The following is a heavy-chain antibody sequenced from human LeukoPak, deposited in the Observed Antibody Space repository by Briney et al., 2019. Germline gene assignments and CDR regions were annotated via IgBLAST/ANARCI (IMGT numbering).Heavy chain of an antibody. CDR3: ARGFRDGYSFGHYFDY. CDR1: GFSFSSYW. D-gene: IGHD5-18*01. Sequence: PGGSLRLSCAASGFSFSSYWMSWVRQAPGKRLEWVANIKEDGSEKYYVDSVKGRFTISRDNAKNTLYLQMNSLTDEDTAVYYCARGFRDGYSFGHYFDYWGQGTLVTVSS. J-gene: IGHJ4*02. V-gene: IGHV3-7*01. CDR2: IKEDGSEK.